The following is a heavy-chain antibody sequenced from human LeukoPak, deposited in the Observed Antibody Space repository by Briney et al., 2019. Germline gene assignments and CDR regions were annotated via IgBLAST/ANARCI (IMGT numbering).Heavy chain of an antibody. D-gene: IGHD1-26*01. J-gene: IGHJ5*02. V-gene: IGHV4-34*01. CDR1: GESFSGYY. CDR3: AREYPKGGSYRFDP. CDR2: INHSGST. Sequence: SETLSLTCAVYGESFSGYYWSWIRQPPGKGLEWIGEINHSGSTNYNPSLKSRVTISVDTSKSYFSLKLSSVTAADTAVYYCAREYPKGGSYRFDPWGQGTLVTVSS.